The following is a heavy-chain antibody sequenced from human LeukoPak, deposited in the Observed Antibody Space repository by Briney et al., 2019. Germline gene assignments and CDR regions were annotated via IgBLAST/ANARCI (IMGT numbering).Heavy chain of an antibody. CDR1: GFTFSSYA. CDR3: AKPSSGLYSKGY. V-gene: IGHV3-23*01. J-gene: IGHJ4*02. D-gene: IGHD3-22*01. Sequence: GGSLRLSCAASGFTFSSYAMSWVRQAPGKGLEWVSAISGSGGSTYYADSVKGRFTISRDNSKNTLYLQMDSLRAEDTAVYYCAKPSSGLYSKGYWGQGTLVTVSS. CDR2: ISGSGGST.